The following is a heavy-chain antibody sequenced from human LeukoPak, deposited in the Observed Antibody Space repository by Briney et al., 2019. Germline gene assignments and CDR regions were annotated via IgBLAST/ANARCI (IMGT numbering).Heavy chain of an antibody. J-gene: IGHJ5*02. CDR2: ISAYNGNT. D-gene: IGHD2-2*01. V-gene: IGHV1-18*01. CDR3: ARDRHCSSTSCYPQWFDP. CDR1: GCTFTSYG. Sequence: ASVKVSCKASGCTFTSYGISWVRQAPGQGLEWMGWISAYNGNTNYAQKLQGRVTMTTDTSTSTAYMELRSLRSDDTAVYYCARDRHCSSTSCYPQWFDPWGQGTLVTVSS.